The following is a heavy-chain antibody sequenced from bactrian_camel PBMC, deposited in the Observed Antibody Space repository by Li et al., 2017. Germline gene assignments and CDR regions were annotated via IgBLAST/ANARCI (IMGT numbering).Heavy chain of an antibody. CDR2: IDSEGRT. CDR1: GYLYSTYC. J-gene: IGHJ4*01. Sequence: QLVESGGGSVRAGGSLRLSCAASGYLYSTYCMGWFRQAAGKEREGIATIDSEGRTTSADSVKGRFTISEDDDENTVYLQLNSLKPEDTAMYYCAAGSRCGTGRTDTYTYEGQGTQVTVS. D-gene: IGHD1*01. V-gene: IGHV3S53*01.